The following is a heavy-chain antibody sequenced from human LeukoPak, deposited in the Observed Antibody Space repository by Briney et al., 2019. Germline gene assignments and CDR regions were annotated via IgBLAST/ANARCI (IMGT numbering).Heavy chain of an antibody. V-gene: IGHV3-21*01. CDR2: ISSSSSYI. Sequence: RGSLRLSCAASGFTFSSYSMNWVRQAPGKGLEWVSSISSSSSYIYYADSLKGRITISRDNAKNSLYLQMNSLRAEDTAVYYCARELPAYCSGTTCYAPYYGMDVWGKGTTVTVSS. CDR3: ARELPAYCSGTTCYAPYYGMDV. D-gene: IGHD2-2*01. CDR1: GFTFSSYS. J-gene: IGHJ6*04.